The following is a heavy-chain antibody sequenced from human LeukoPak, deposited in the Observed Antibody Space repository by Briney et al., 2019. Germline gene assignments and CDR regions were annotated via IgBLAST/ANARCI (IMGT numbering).Heavy chain of an antibody. CDR1: GFTFSDYY. D-gene: IGHD3-3*01. J-gene: IGHJ6*03. CDR2: ISSRANTI. CDR3: ARSHHDFWSGKYYYYYMDI. V-gene: IGHV3-11*04. Sequence: PEGSLRLSCETSGFTFSDYYMTWIRQAPGKGLEWLSYISSRANTIYYADSVKGRFTISRDNAKDSLYLQMNSVRAEDTAVYYCARSHHDFWSGKYYYYYMDIWGNGTTVTVSS.